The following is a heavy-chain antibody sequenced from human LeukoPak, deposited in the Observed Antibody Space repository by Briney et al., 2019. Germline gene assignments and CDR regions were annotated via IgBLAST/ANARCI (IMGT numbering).Heavy chain of an antibody. Sequence: SETLSLTCTVSGYSISSGYYWGWIRQPPGKGLEWIGSIYHSGSTYYNPSLKSRVTISVDTSKNQFSLKLGSVTAADTAVYYCARWSSSSLTNWFDPWGQGTLVTVSS. CDR3: ARWSSSSLTNWFDP. J-gene: IGHJ5*02. CDR2: IYHSGST. V-gene: IGHV4-38-2*02. CDR1: GYSISSGYY. D-gene: IGHD6-6*01.